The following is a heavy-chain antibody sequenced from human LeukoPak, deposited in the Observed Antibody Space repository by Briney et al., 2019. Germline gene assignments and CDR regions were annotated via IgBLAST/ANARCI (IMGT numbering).Heavy chain of an antibody. CDR2: TRFDDSYK. Sequence: GGSLRLSCAASGFSFSSSGMHWVRQAPGKGPEWVAFTRFDDSYKAYGDSVKGRFTISRDNSKNTLYLQMDSLRSDDTAVYYCAKSSAGITWFDPWGQGTLSPSPQ. J-gene: IGHJ5*02. V-gene: IGHV3-30*02. CDR3: AKSSAGITWFDP. CDR1: GFSFSSSG. D-gene: IGHD1-1*01.